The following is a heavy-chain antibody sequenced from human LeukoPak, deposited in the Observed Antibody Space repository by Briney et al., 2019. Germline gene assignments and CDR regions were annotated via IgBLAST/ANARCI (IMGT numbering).Heavy chain of an antibody. V-gene: IGHV4-39*07. CDR3: ARGITYYDFWSGYYANYYFDY. J-gene: IGHJ4*02. D-gene: IGHD3-3*01. Sequence: SETLSLTCTISGGSISSSSYYWGWIRQPPGKGLEWIGSIYYSGSTYYNPSLKSRVTISVDTSKNQFSLKLSSVTAADTAVYYCARGITYYDFWSGYYANYYFDYWGQGTLVTVSS. CDR2: IYYSGST. CDR1: GGSISSSSYY.